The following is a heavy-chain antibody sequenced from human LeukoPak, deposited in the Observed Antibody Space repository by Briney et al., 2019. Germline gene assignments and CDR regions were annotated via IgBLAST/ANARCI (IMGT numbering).Heavy chain of an antibody. CDR1: GFTFSTYA. J-gene: IGHJ4*02. D-gene: IGHD5-18*01. CDR2: ISGSGGRT. CDR3: AKLLQLWFDY. V-gene: IGHV3-23*01. Sequence: GGSLRLSCAGSGFTFSTYAMSWVRQAPGKGLEWVSGISGSGGRTHYADSVKGRFTISRDNSKNTLYLQMNSLRAEDTAVYYCAKLLQLWFDYWGQGTLVTVSS.